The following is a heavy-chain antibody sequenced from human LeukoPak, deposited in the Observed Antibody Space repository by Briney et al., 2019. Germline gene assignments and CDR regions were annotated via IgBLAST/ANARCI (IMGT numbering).Heavy chain of an antibody. Sequence: GGSLRLSCAASGFTFSSYAMNWVRQAPGKGLEWVSYISSSVSTIYYADSVKGRFTISRDNAQNSLYLQMNSLRAEDTAVYYCAELGITMIGGVWGKGTTVTISS. D-gene: IGHD3-10*02. J-gene: IGHJ6*04. CDR3: AELGITMIGGV. CDR1: GFTFSSYA. CDR2: ISSSVSTI. V-gene: IGHV3-48*03.